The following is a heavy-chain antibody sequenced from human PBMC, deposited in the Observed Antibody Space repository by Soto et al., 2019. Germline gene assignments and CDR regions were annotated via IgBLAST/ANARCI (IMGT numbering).Heavy chain of an antibody. CDR3: ARLEGYSSGRGAFDI. CDR2: IYYSGST. CDR1: GGSISTYD. J-gene: IGHJ3*02. V-gene: IGHV4-59*08. D-gene: IGHD6-19*01. Sequence: SETLSLTCTVSGGSISTYDWSWIRQPPGKGLEWIGDIYYSGSTNYNPSLNSRVTISLDTSKNQFSLKLSSVTAADTAVFYCARLEGYSSGRGAFDIWGQGTMVTVSS.